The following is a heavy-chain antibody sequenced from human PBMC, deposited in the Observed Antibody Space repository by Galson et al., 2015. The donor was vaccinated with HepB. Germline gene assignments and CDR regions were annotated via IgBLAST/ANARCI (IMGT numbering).Heavy chain of an antibody. Sequence: SLRLSCAASGFTFSSYAMHWVRQAPGKGLEYVSAISSNGGSTYYADSVKGRFTISRDNSKNTLYLQMSSLRAEDTAVYYCVKESAKYCSGGSCYRGPFDYWGQGTLVTVSS. V-gene: IGHV3-64D*06. CDR2: ISSNGGST. CDR3: VKESAKYCSGGSCYRGPFDY. D-gene: IGHD2-15*01. CDR1: GFTFSSYA. J-gene: IGHJ4*02.